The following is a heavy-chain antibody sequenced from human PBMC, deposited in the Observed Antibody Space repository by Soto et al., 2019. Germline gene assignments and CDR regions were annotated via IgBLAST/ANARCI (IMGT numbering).Heavy chain of an antibody. J-gene: IGHJ4*02. Sequence: LRLSCAASGFTVIRNHMSWVRQAPGKGLEWISVIYSSDNTYHADSVKGRFTITRDNSKNTLYLQMNSLRAEDTAVYYCARVKSDSPGYYTFDFWGQGTLVTVSS. CDR3: ARVKSDSPGYYTFDF. CDR2: IYSSDNT. CDR1: GFTVIRNH. V-gene: IGHV3-53*01. D-gene: IGHD3-22*01.